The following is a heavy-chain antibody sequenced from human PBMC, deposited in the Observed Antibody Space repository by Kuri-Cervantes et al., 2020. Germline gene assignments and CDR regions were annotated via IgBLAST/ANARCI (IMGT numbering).Heavy chain of an antibody. Sequence: GGSLRLSCAASGFTFDDYAMHWVRQAPGKGLEWVSGISWNGGSIGYADSVKGRFTISRDNSKNTLYLQMNSLRAEDTAVYYCARVYCSGGSCYGPFDYWGQGTQVTDSS. J-gene: IGHJ4*02. D-gene: IGHD2-15*01. CDR1: GFTFDDYA. CDR2: ISWNGGSI. CDR3: ARVYCSGGSCYGPFDY. V-gene: IGHV3-9*01.